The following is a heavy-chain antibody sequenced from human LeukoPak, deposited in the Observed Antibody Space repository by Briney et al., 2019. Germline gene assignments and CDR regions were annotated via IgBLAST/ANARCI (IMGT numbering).Heavy chain of an antibody. D-gene: IGHD1-26*01. Sequence: ASVKVSCKASGYTFTSYDINWVRQATGQGLEWMGWMNPNCGNTGYAQKFQGRVTITRNTSISTAYMELSSLRSEDTAVYYCARVRIVGATTAWFDPWGQGTLVTVSS. CDR2: MNPNCGNT. CDR3: ARVRIVGATTAWFDP. CDR1: GYTFTSYD. V-gene: IGHV1-8*03. J-gene: IGHJ5*02.